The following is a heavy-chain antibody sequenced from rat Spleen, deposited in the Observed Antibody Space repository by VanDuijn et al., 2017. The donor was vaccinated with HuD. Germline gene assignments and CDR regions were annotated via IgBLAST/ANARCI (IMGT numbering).Heavy chain of an antibody. CDR3: ASLYSSYSLYYFDY. CDR2: INSAGST. V-gene: IGHV3-3*01. D-gene: IGHD1-2*01. J-gene: IGHJ2*01. Sequence: VQLQESGPGLVKPSQSFSLTCSVTGYSITSSYRWNWIRKFPGNKLEWMGYINSAGSTNYNPSLKSRISITRDTSKNQFFLQVNSVTTEDTATYYCASLYSSYSLYYFDYWGQGVMVTVSS. CDR1: GYSITSSYR.